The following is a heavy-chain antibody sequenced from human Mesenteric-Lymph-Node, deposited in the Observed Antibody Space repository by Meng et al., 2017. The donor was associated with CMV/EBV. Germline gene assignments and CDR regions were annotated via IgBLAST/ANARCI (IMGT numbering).Heavy chain of an antibody. CDR3: ARGRVPAATPYFDS. J-gene: IGHJ4*02. V-gene: IGHV3-11*01. D-gene: IGHD2-2*01. CDR2: ISASGSTI. CDR1: GFSFSDYY. Sequence: AYGFSFSDYYMSWIRQAPGKGLEWVSYISASGSTIYYADSVKGRFTISRDNAKTSLYLQMNSLRAEDTALYYCARGRVPAATPYFDSWGQGTLVTVSS.